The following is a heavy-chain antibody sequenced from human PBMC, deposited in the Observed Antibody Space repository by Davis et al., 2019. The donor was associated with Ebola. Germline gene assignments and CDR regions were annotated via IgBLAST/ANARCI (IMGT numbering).Heavy chain of an antibody. Sequence: SVKVSCKASGGTFSSYAISWVRQTPGQGLEWMGGIIPIFGTANYAQKFQGRVTITADESTSTAYMELSRLRSDDTAMYHCARWAARVQGVIIPTYGMDVWGQGTTVTVSS. CDR3: ARWAARVQGVIIPTYGMDV. J-gene: IGHJ6*02. V-gene: IGHV1-69*13. CDR2: IIPIFGTA. D-gene: IGHD3-10*01. CDR1: GGTFSSYA.